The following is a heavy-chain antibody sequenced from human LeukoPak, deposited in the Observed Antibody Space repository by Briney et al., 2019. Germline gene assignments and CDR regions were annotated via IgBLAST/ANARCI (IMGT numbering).Heavy chain of an antibody. J-gene: IGHJ2*01. Sequence: SETLSLTCTVSGGSISSSSYYWGWIRQPPGKGLEWIGSIYYSGSTNYNPSLKSRVTISVDTSKNQFSLKLTSVTAADTAVYYCARVYYSNSYDYWYFDLWGRGTLVTVSS. CDR1: GGSISSSSYY. CDR2: IYYSGST. D-gene: IGHD6-13*01. CDR3: ARVYYSNSYDYWYFDL. V-gene: IGHV4-39*07.